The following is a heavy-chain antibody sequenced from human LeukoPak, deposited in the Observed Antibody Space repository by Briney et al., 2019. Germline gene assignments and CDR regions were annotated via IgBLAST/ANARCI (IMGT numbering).Heavy chain of an antibody. CDR1: GFTFSSYA. CDR2: ISGSGGST. Sequence: GGSLRLSCAASGFTFSSYAMSWVRQAPGKGLEWVSAISGSGGSTYYADSVKGRFTISRDNSKNTLYLQMNSLRAEDTAVYYCAKEEYYDILPGYLPDYWGQGTLVTVSS. D-gene: IGHD3-9*01. J-gene: IGHJ4*02. CDR3: AKEEYYDILPGYLPDY. V-gene: IGHV3-23*01.